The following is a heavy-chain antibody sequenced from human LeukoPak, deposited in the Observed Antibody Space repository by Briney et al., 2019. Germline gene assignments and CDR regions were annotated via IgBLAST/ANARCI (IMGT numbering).Heavy chain of an antibody. V-gene: IGHV4-34*01. J-gene: IGHJ6*03. Sequence: GSLRLSCAGSGFTFSDYYMSWIRQAPGKGLEWVGEINHSGSTNYNPSLKSRVTISVDTSKNQFSLKLSSVTAADTAVYYCARGFSRSILKWLRSSYYYMDVWGKGTTLTVSS. CDR3: ARGFSRSILKWLRSSYYYMDV. D-gene: IGHD5-12*01. CDR1: GFTFSDYY. CDR2: INHSGST.